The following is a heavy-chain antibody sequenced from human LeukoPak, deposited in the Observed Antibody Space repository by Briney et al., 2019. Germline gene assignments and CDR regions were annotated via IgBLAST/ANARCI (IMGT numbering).Heavy chain of an antibody. CDR3: ARDQYYDILTGYLPDYYMDV. CDR2: IYYNGSP. J-gene: IGHJ6*03. Sequence: SETLSLTCTVSGGSISSYYWSWIRQPPGKGLEWIGYIYYNGSPNYNPSLKSRVTMSVDTSMNQFSLKLNSVTAADTAVYYCARDQYYDILTGYLPDYYMDVWGKGTTVTVSS. CDR1: GGSISSYY. D-gene: IGHD3-9*01. V-gene: IGHV4-59*01.